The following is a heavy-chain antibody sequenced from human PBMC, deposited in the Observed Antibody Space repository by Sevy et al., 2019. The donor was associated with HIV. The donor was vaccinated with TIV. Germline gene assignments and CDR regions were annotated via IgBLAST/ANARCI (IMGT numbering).Heavy chain of an antibody. D-gene: IGHD3-16*01. CDR1: GFNVNDIY. CDR2: MYSGGGT. V-gene: IGHV3-53*01. J-gene: IGHJ6*02. Sequence: GGSLRLSCAASGFNVNDIYINWVRQAPGKGLEWVSVMYSGGGTYYADSVKGRFTISRDDSKNTLYLQMSSLRVEDAAVYYCARDWGVGNYRAMEVWGPGTTVTVSS. CDR3: ARDWGVGNYRAMEV.